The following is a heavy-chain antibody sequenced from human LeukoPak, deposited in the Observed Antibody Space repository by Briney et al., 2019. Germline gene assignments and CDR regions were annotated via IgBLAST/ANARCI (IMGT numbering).Heavy chain of an antibody. D-gene: IGHD3-22*01. CDR1: GFTFSSYG. CDR3: AKDPSSYYYDSSGYYWDYMDV. CDR2: ISGSGGST. Sequence: GGSLRLSCAASGFTFSSYGMSWVRQAPGKGLEWVSAISGSGGSTYYADSVKGRFTISRDNSKNTLYLQMNSLRAEDTAVYYCAKDPSSYYYDSSGYYWDYMDVWGKGTTVTISS. J-gene: IGHJ6*03. V-gene: IGHV3-23*01.